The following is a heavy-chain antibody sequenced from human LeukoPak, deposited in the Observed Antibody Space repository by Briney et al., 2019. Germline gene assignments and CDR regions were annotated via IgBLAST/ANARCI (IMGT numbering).Heavy chain of an antibody. Sequence: PGRSLRLSCAASGFTFSSYDMHWVRQATGKGLEWVSAIGTAGDTYYPGSVKGRFTISRENAKNSLYLQMNSLRAGDTAVYYCARSPLGSGQGYYFDYWGQGTLVTVSS. CDR2: IGTAGDT. D-gene: IGHD2-15*01. V-gene: IGHV3-13*01. J-gene: IGHJ4*02. CDR1: GFTFSSYD. CDR3: ARSPLGSGQGYYFDY.